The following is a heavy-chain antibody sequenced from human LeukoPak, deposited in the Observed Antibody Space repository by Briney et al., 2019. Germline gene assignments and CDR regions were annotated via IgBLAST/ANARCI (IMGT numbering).Heavy chain of an antibody. CDR2: ISSSSSYI. J-gene: IGHJ3*02. D-gene: IGHD4-23*01. CDR3: AREADYGGQGSAFDI. V-gene: IGHV3-21*01. Sequence: GSLRLSCAASGFTFSSYAMSWVRQAPGKGLEWVSSISSSSSYIYYADSVKGRFTISRDNAKNSLYLQMNSLRAEDTAVYYCAREADYGGQGSAFDIWGQGTMVTVSS. CDR1: GFTFSSYA.